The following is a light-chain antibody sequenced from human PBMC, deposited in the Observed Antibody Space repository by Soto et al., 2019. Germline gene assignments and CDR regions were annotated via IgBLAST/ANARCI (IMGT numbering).Light chain of an antibody. J-gene: IGKJ1*01. Sequence: DIQMTQSPSSLSASVGDRVTITCRASQTISNHLNWYQQRQGTAPKVLVYAASTLQSGVPSRFSGSGSGTEFTLTISSLQPEDFATYYCLQHNSYPRTFGQGTKVDIK. V-gene: IGKV1-17*01. CDR3: LQHNSYPRT. CDR2: AAS. CDR1: QTISNH.